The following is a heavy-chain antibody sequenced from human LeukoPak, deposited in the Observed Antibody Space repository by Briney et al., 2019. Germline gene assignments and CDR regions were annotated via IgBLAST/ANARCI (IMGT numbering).Heavy chain of an antibody. D-gene: IGHD3-10*01. CDR2: ISAYNGNT. CDR1: GYTFTSYG. J-gene: IGHJ6*02. Sequence: GASVKVSCKASGYTFTSYGISWVRQAPGQGLEWMGWISAYNGNTSYAQKLQGRVTMTTDTSTSTAYMELRSLRSDDTAVYYCARDVRFGELLEYYYYGMDVWGQGTTVTVSS. V-gene: IGHV1-18*01. CDR3: ARDVRFGELLEYYYYGMDV.